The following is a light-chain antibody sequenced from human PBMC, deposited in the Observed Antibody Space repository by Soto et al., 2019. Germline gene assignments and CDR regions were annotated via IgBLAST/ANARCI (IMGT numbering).Light chain of an antibody. CDR2: ESN. V-gene: IGLV1-51*02. CDR3: GTWDSSLNGGV. J-gene: IGLJ2*01. Sequence: QSVLTQPPSVSAALGQRVTISCSGSSSNIGNKYVSWYQQLPGSAPKLLSYESNKRPSGIPDRFSGSKSGTSATLDITGLQTGDEADYYCGTWDSSLNGGVFGGGTKLTVL. CDR1: SSNIGNKY.